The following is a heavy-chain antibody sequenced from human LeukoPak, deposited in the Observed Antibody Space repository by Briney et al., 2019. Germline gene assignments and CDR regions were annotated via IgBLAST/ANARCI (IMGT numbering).Heavy chain of an antibody. D-gene: IGHD2-2*01. CDR3: ARGDRKGYCSSTSCYFLDY. CDR2: ISYDGSNK. Sequence: PGRSLRLSCAASGFTFSSYAMHWVRQAPGKGLEWVAVISYDGSNKYYADSVKGRFTISRDNSKNTLYLQMNSLRAEDTAVYYCARGDRKGYCSSTSCYFLDYWGQGTLVTVSS. V-gene: IGHV3-30-3*01. J-gene: IGHJ4*02. CDR1: GFTFSSYA.